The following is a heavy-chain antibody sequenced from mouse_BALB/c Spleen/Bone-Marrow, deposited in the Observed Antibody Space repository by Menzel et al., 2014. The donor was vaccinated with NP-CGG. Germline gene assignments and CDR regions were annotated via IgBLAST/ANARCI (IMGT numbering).Heavy chain of an antibody. J-gene: IGHJ4*01. CDR2: INPITGYT. V-gene: IGHV1-7*01. CDR1: GYTFTSYW. Sequence: QVQLQQSGAQVAKPGASVKMSCKASGYTFTSYWMHWVKQRPGQGLEWIGYINPITGYTEYNQKFKGKATLTADKSSSTAYMQLSSLTSEDSAVYYCARNYDYDGGYCAMDYWGQGTSVTVSS. CDR3: ARNYDYDGGYCAMDY. D-gene: IGHD2-4*01.